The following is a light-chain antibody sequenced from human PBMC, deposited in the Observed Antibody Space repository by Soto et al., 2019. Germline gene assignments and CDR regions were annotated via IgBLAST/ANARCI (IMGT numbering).Light chain of an antibody. CDR2: EVS. J-gene: IGLJ2*01. V-gene: IGLV2-8*01. CDR3: ASWDDNLNGPV. Sequence: QSALTQPPSASGSPGQSVTISCTGTSSDVGGHNYVSWYQQYPGKAPKLMIYEVSERPSGIPDRFSGSKSGTSASLAISGLQSEDEADYYCASWDDNLNGPVFGRGTKLTVL. CDR1: SSDVGGHNY.